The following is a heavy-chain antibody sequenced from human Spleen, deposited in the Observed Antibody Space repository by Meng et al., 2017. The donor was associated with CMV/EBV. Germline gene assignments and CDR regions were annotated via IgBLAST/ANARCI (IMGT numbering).Heavy chain of an antibody. Sequence: EVQVVEAGGGLVKSGGSLRLSCAASGFTFSSYTMNWVRQAPGKGLEWVSYISSSSSYTNYADSVKGRFTISRDNAKNSLYLQMNSLRAEDTAVYYCASWLRQQLPGYWGQGTLVTVSS. V-gene: IGHV3-21*05. D-gene: IGHD6-13*01. J-gene: IGHJ4*02. CDR1: GFTFSSYT. CDR3: ASWLRQQLPGY. CDR2: ISSSSSYT.